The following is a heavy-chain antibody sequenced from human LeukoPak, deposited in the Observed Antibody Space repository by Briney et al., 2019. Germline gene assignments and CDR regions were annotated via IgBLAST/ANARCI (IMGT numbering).Heavy chain of an antibody. CDR3: ARGERITIFGVVIIKGGLDP. CDR2: IYYSGST. CDR1: GGSISSSSYY. Sequence: SETLSLTCTVSGGSISSSSYYWGWIRQPPGKGLEWIGSIYYSGSTYYNPSLKSRVTISVDTSKNQFSLKLSSVAAADTAVYYCARGERITIFGVVIIKGGLDPWGQGTLVTVSS. J-gene: IGHJ5*02. D-gene: IGHD3-3*01. V-gene: IGHV4-39*01.